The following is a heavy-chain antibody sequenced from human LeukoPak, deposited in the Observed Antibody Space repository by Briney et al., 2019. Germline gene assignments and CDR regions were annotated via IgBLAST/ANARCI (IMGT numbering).Heavy chain of an antibody. CDR1: GFTFSSYA. CDR2: ISYDGSNK. CDR3: ARVRWSGTNDY. V-gene: IGHV3-30-3*01. Sequence: PGGSLRLSCAASGFTFSSYAMHWVRQAPGKGLEWVAVISYDGSNKYYADSVKGRFTISRDNSKNTLYLQMNSLRAEDTAVYYCARVRWSGTNDYWGQGTLVTVSS. D-gene: IGHD3-3*01. J-gene: IGHJ4*02.